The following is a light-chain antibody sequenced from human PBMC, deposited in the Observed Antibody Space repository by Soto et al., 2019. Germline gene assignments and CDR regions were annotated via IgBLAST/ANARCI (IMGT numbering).Light chain of an antibody. CDR2: GAS. J-gene: IGKJ5*01. CDR3: QQHVSSHSLT. CDR1: QTITSNY. V-gene: IGKV3-20*01. Sequence: EIVLTQSPGTLSLSPGESATLSCRASQTITSNYSLCYQQKPGQPPRLLVYGASIRATGIPDRFSGSGSGTEFSPPIGSLEPADFATYYCQQHVSSHSLTFGQGTRLEI.